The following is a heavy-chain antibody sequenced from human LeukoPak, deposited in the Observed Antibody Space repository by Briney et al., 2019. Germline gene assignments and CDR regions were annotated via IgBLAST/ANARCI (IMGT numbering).Heavy chain of an antibody. Sequence: PGGSLRLSCAASGFTFSSYSMNWVRQAPGKGLEWVSYISTSSRTIYYADSVKGRFTISRDNAKNSLYLQMNSLRAEDTAVYYCARGGETTILYYFDYWGQGTLATVSS. CDR3: ARGGETTILYYFDY. J-gene: IGHJ4*02. CDR2: ISTSSRTI. V-gene: IGHV3-48*01. D-gene: IGHD3-3*01. CDR1: GFTFSSYS.